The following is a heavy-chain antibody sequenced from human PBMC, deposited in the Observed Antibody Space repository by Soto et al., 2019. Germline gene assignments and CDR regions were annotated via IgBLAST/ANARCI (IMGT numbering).Heavy chain of an antibody. CDR3: ARALPYSYRIDYAMDV. D-gene: IGHD5-18*01. Sequence: GGSLRLSCAASGFRFSSYSMNWVRQAPGKGLEWVSYISSSSSTIYYADSVKGRFTISRDNAKNSLFLQMNSLRAEDTAVYYCARALPYSYRIDYAMDVWGQGTTVTVSS. V-gene: IGHV3-48*01. CDR1: GFRFSSYS. CDR2: ISSSSSTI. J-gene: IGHJ6*02.